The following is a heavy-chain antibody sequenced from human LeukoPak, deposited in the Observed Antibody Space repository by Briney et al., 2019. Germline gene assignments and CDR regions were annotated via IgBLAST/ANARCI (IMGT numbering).Heavy chain of an antibody. V-gene: IGHV7-4-1*02. CDR1: GYTFTSYA. J-gene: IGHJ6*02. CDR3: ARDMRYCSSTSCETTYYYYGMDV. D-gene: IGHD2-2*01. Sequence: ASVKVSCKASGYTFTSYAMNWVRQAPGQGLEWMGRINTNTGNPTYAQGFTGRFVFSLDTSVSTAYLQISSLKAEDTAVYYCARDMRYCSSTSCETTYYYYGMDVWGQGTTVTVSS. CDR2: INTNTGNP.